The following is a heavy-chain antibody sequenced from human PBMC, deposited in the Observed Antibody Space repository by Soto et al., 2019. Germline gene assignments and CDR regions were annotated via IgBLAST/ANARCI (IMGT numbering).Heavy chain of an antibody. CDR1: GGSISSYR. Sequence: QVKLRESGPGLVRPSEPLSLTCTVSGGSISSYRGSWIRQPAGKGLEWIGRLNTYGNTHYNPSLKSRVTVSVDTSRNQFFLTLRSVTAADSAVYHCGRESGETWDYEASWGQGTPVTVSS. D-gene: IGHD1-7*01. V-gene: IGHV4-4*07. CDR3: GRESGETWDYEAS. J-gene: IGHJ5*02. CDR2: LNTYGNT.